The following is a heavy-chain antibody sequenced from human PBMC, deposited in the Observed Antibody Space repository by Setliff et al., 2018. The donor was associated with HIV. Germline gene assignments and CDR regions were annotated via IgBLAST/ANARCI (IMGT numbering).Heavy chain of an antibody. Sequence: WASVKVSCKVSGYTLTELSRHWVRQAPGKGPEWMGGFDPEDGETIYVKKFQGRVTMTEDTSTDTAYMELSSLTPEDTAVYYCATRSYYYDSSGYSSRGAFDIWGQGTMVTVSS. J-gene: IGHJ3*02. CDR3: ATRSYYYDSSGYSSRGAFDI. D-gene: IGHD3-22*01. CDR2: FDPEDGET. CDR1: GYTLTELS. V-gene: IGHV1-24*01.